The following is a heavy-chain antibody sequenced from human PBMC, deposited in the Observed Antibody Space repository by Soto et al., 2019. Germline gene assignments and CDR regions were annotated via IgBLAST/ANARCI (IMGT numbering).Heavy chain of an antibody. V-gene: IGHV3-30-3*01. Sequence: QVQLVESGGGVVQPGRSLRLSCAASGFTFSSYAMHWVRQAPGKGLEWVAVISYDGSNKYYADSVKGRFTISRDNSKNTRYLQMNSLGAEDTAVYYCASLQGETTVTPWWGQGTLVTVSS. CDR2: ISYDGSNK. CDR3: ASLQGETTVTPW. CDR1: GFTFSSYA. J-gene: IGHJ4*02. D-gene: IGHD4-17*01.